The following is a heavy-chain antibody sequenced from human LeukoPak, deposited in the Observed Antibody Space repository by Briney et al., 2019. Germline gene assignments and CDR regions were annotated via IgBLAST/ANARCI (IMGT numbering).Heavy chain of an antibody. CDR3: ARFGSGSYYHNWFDP. Sequence: GGSLRLSCAASGFTFSSYWMSWVRQAPGKGLEWVSSISSSSSYIYYADSVKGRFTISRDNAKNSLYLQMNSLRAEDTAVYYCARFGSGSYYHNWFDPWSQGTLVTVSS. CDR1: GFTFSSYW. J-gene: IGHJ5*02. CDR2: ISSSSSYI. D-gene: IGHD3-10*01. V-gene: IGHV3-21*01.